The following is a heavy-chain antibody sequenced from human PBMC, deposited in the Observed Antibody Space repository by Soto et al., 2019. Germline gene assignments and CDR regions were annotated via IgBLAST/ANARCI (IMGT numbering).Heavy chain of an antibody. CDR1: GFTFSSYA. V-gene: IGHV3-23*01. CDR3: AKGPRPRFRDSIAAAGIFDY. J-gene: IGHJ4*02. D-gene: IGHD6-13*01. CDR2: ISGSGGST. Sequence: PGGSLRLSCAASGFTFSSYAMSWVRQAPGKGLEWVSAISGSGGSTYYADPVKGRFTISRDNSKNTLYLQMNSLRAEDTAVYYCAKGPRPRFRDSIAAAGIFDYWGQGTLVTVSS.